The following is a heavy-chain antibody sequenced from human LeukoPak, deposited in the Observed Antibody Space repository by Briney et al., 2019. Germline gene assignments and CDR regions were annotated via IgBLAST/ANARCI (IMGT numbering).Heavy chain of an antibody. CDR1: GFAFSNYD. Sequence: GGSLRLSCAVSGFAFSNYDMHWVRQAPGKGLEWVAVIWYDGSNKYYADSVKGRFTISRDNSKNTLYLQMNTLRAEDTAVYYCARHRLAYIYGPFDYWGQGTLVTVSS. CDR3: ARHRLAYIYGPFDY. D-gene: IGHD5-18*01. J-gene: IGHJ4*02. V-gene: IGHV3-33*01. CDR2: IWYDGSNK.